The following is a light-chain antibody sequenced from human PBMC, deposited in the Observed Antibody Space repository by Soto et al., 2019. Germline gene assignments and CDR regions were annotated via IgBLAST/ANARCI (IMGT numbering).Light chain of an antibody. CDR3: SSYTSSSTLV. V-gene: IGLV2-14*01. Sequence: QSALTHPASVSGSPGQSFTISCTGTSSDVGGYNYVSWYQQHPGKAPKPMIYDVSNRPSGVSNRFSGSKSGNTASLTISGLQAEDEAAYYCSSYTSSSTLVFGGGTKLTVL. CDR2: DVS. J-gene: IGLJ2*01. CDR1: SSDVGGYNY.